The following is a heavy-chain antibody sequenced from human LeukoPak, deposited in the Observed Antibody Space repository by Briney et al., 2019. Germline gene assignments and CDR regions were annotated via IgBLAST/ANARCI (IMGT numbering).Heavy chain of an antibody. CDR2: MGYDGSNK. CDR3: ASVDYYGSGNYYNDVDY. Sequence: PGGSLRLSCAGSGFNFSSYGMHWVRQAPGKGLEWVAVMGYDGSNKYYADSVKGRFTISRDNAKNSLYLQMNSLRAEDTALYYCASVDYYGSGNYYNDVDYWGQGTLVTVSS. D-gene: IGHD3-10*01. V-gene: IGHV3-33*03. CDR1: GFNFSSYG. J-gene: IGHJ4*02.